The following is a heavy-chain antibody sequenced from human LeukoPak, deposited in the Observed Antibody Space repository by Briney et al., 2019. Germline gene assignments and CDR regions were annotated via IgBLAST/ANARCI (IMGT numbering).Heavy chain of an antibody. D-gene: IGHD5-24*01. CDR2: IYVDGTT. V-gene: IGHV3-53*01. J-gene: IGHJ4*02. Sequence: GGSLRLSCAASGFTVSSNYMSWVRQAPGKGLEWVSVIYVDGTTYYADSVKGRFTISRDNSKNTLSLQMNSLRAEDTAVYYCARGDGYNFFDYWGQGTLVTVPS. CDR1: GFTVSSNY. CDR3: ARGDGYNFFDY.